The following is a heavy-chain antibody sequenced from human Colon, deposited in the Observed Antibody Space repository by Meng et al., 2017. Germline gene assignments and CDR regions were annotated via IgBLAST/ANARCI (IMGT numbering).Heavy chain of an antibody. J-gene: IGHJ4*02. Sequence: QLQLQESGPVLVKTSETLSLTCTDSGGSISSSSYYWGWIRQPPGKGLEWIGSIYYSGSTYYNPSLKSRVTISVDTSKNQFSLKLSSVTAADTAVYYCASSIAAAGINFDYWGQGTLVTVSS. D-gene: IGHD6-13*01. V-gene: IGHV4-39*07. CDR1: GGSISSSSYY. CDR3: ASSIAAAGINFDY. CDR2: IYYSGST.